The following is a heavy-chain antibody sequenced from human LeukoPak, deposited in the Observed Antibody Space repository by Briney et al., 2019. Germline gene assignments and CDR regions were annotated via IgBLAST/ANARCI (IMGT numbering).Heavy chain of an antibody. V-gene: IGHV7-4-1*02. CDR3: ARSYGAFEGDTYYYYGMDV. Sequence: ASVKVSCKASGYTFTNYGMSWVRQAPGQGLEWMGWINTNTGNPKSAQGFTERFVFSLDASVSTAYLQISSLKAEGTAVYYCARSYGAFEGDTYYYYGMDVWGQGTTVTVSS. D-gene: IGHD2-21*02. J-gene: IGHJ6*02. CDR1: GYTFTNYG. CDR2: INTNTGNP.